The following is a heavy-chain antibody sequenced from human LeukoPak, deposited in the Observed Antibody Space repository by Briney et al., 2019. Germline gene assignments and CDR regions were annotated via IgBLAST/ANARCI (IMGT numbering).Heavy chain of an antibody. D-gene: IGHD5-18*01. Sequence: PGGSLRLSCAASGFTFSRYEMNWVRQAPGKGLEWVSYISSSGSTIYYTESVQGRFTISRDNAKNSLYLQMNTLRAEDTAVYYCARDPLGIQLWLRSYFDYWGQGTLVTVSS. CDR1: GFTFSRYE. V-gene: IGHV3-48*03. CDR3: ARDPLGIQLWLRSYFDY. J-gene: IGHJ4*02. CDR2: ISSSGSTI.